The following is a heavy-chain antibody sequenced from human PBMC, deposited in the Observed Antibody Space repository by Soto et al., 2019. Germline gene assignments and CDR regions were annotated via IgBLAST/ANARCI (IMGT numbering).Heavy chain of an antibody. J-gene: IGHJ4*02. V-gene: IGHV4-39*01. CDR2: IYSLGNT. CDR1: GGSISSSSYY. D-gene: IGHD3-22*01. CDR3: ARQIYDSSGYYYAY. Sequence: QMQLQESGPGLVKPSETLSLTCTVSGGSISSSSYYWGWIRQPPGQGLEWLGTIYSLGNTYYNPSLKSRVTISVDKAKSQLFLKLSSVTAPDTAVYYGARQIYDSSGYYYAYWGQGTLVTVSS.